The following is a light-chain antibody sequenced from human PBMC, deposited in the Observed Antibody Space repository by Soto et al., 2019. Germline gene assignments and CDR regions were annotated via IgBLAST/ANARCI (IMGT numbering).Light chain of an antibody. CDR3: QQQGT. J-gene: IGKJ2*01. CDR1: EVLSSSY. Sequence: EIVLTQSPGTLSLSPGERATLSCRASEVLSSSYLGWYQQKPGQAPRLLIYAASRRATGIPDRFSGRGSATEYTLTINTLEPEDFAVYYCQQQGTFGQGTKLEI. CDR2: AAS. V-gene: IGKV3-20*01.